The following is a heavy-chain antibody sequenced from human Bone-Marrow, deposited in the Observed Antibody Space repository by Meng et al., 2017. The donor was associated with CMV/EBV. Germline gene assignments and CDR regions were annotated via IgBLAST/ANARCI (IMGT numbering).Heavy chain of an antibody. CDR3: ARGYCSSTSCYSNKANDY. CDR1: GGTFSSYT. CDR2: IIPILGIA. V-gene: IGHV1-69*02. Sequence: SVKVSCKASGGTFSSYTISWVRQAPGQGLEWMGRIIPILGIANYAQKFQGRVTITADKSTSTAYTELSSLRSEDTAVYYCARGYCSSTSCYSNKANDYWGQGTLVTVSS. J-gene: IGHJ4*02. D-gene: IGHD2-2*01.